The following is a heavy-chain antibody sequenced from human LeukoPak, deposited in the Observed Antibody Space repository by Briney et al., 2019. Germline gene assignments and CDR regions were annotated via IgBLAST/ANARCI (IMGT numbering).Heavy chain of an antibody. V-gene: IGHV1-69*10. Sequence: SATVSFKASGGTFTIYAISWVRQAPRQGLEWMGRIISILGIANYAQKFQGRVTMTADKSTSTAYMELSSLRSEDTAVYYCASERITIFGVVSPGNAFDIWGQGTMVTVSA. D-gene: IGHD3-3*01. CDR1: GGTFTIYA. J-gene: IGHJ3*02. CDR3: ASERITIFGVVSPGNAFDI. CDR2: IISILGIA.